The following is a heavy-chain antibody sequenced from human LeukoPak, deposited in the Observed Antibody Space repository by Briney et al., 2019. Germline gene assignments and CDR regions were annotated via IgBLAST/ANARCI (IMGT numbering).Heavy chain of an antibody. CDR2: ISGSGGST. CDR3: ARDRGYGSFDY. D-gene: IGHD6-19*01. J-gene: IGHJ4*02. V-gene: IGHV3-23*01. CDR1: GFTFSSYG. Sequence: GGSLRLSCAASGFTFSSYGMSWVRQAPGKGLEWVSAISGSGGSTYYADSVKGRFTISRDNSKNTLYLQMNSLRAEDTAVYYCARDRGYGSFDYWGQGTLVTVSS.